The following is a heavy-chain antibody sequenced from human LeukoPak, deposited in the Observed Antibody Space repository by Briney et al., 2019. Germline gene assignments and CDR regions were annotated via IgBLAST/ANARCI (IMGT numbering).Heavy chain of an antibody. D-gene: IGHD6-13*01. Sequence: GESLKISCKGSGYSFTSYWIGWVRQMPGKGLEWMAIIYPGDSDTRYSPSFQGQVTISADKSISTAYLQWSSLKASDSAMYYCARHVPAAGPYYYGMDVWGQGTTVTVSS. CDR3: ARHVPAAGPYYYGMDV. CDR1: GYSFTSYW. V-gene: IGHV5-51*01. J-gene: IGHJ6*02. CDR2: IYPGDSDT.